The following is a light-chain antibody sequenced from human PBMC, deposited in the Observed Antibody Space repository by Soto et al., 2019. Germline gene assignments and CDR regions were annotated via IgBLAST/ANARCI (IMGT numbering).Light chain of an antibody. V-gene: IGLV2-23*01. CDR1: NNL. J-gene: IGLJ1*01. CDR3: CAYVGARSYV. CDR2: EGT. Sequence: QSALTQPASVSGSPGQSITISCTGTNNLVSWYQQHPGKAPKVVLYEGTKRPSGVSNRFSGSNSGSTASLTISGLQAEGEAHYFCCAYVGARSYVFGPGTKVTVL.